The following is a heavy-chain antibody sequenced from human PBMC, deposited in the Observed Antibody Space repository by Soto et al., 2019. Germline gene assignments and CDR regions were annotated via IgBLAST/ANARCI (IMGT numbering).Heavy chain of an antibody. CDR1: GGSISSGGYY. CDR3: ARAGDIVVVVAANRGAFDI. D-gene: IGHD2-15*01. J-gene: IGHJ3*02. V-gene: IGHV4-31*03. Sequence: KTSETLSLTCTVSGGSISSGGYYWSWIRQHPGKGLEWIGYIYYSGSTYYNPSLKSRVTISVDTSKNQFSLKLSSVTAADTAVYYCARAGDIVVVVAANRGAFDIWGQGTMVTVSS. CDR2: IYYSGST.